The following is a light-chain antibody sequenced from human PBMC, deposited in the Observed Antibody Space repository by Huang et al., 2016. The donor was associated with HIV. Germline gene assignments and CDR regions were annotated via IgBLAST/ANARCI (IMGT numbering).Light chain of an antibody. Sequence: EIVMTQSPATLSVSPGDRATLSCRASQSVSRNLAWYQQKPGQAPRLLIYSASTRGTDVPARFSGSGSGTDFTLTISSLQSEDFAVYYCQQYDNWPPMYTFGQGTKLEI. CDR3: QQYDNWPPMYT. J-gene: IGKJ2*01. CDR1: QSVSRN. CDR2: SAS. V-gene: IGKV3-15*01.